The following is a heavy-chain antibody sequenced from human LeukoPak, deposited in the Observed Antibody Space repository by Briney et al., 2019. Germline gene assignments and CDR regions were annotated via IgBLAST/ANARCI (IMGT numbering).Heavy chain of an antibody. CDR2: ITGDGASI. CDR3: AKDTFYGTGLAWFDT. J-gene: IGHJ5*02. V-gene: IGHV3-21*01. Sequence: ETLSLTCTVSGGSISSYYWSWIRQPPGKGLEWVSSITGDGASIYYAGPVRGRFTISRDNAKELVFLQLNSLRAEDTAVYYCAKDTFYGTGLAWFDTWGQGTLVTVSS. D-gene: IGHD2/OR15-2a*01. CDR1: GGSISSYY.